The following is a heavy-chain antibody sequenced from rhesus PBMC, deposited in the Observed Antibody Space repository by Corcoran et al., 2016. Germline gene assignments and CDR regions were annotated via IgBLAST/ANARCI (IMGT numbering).Heavy chain of an antibody. CDR3: AGWGDYEPLFDY. CDR2: LYGNSWCT. D-gene: IGHD3-34*01. CDR1: GGSISGYHY. J-gene: IGHJ4*01. Sequence: QVQLQQCGEGLVKPSETLSLTCAVYGGSISGYHYWSWRRQPPGKGLEWIGYLYGNSWCTNYNPSLEDRVTIAKGTSQNQFSLKLSSVTAADPAVYYCAGWGDYEPLFDYLGQGVLVAVSS. V-gene: IGHV4-73*01.